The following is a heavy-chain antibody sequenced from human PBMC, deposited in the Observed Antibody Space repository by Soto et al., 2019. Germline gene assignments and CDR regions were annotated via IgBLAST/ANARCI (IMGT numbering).Heavy chain of an antibody. CDR3: ARDVSPESSSLYLDAFDI. CDR2: INRDGSKK. J-gene: IGHJ3*02. D-gene: IGHD6-13*01. Sequence: EVHLEESGGDLVQPGGSLRLSCAASGFTLSAYWMTWVRQAPGKGLEWVANINRDGSKKSCLDSVRGRFTISRDNVASYMYLQLVSLRADDPALCYWARDVSPESSSLYLDAFDIWGQGTMVTVSS. CDR1: GFTLSAYW. V-gene: IGHV3-7*05.